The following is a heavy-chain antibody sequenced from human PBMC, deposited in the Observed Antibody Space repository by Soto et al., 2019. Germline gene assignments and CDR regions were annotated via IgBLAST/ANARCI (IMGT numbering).Heavy chain of an antibody. Sequence: QVQLVESGGGVVQPGRSLRLSCAASGFTFSSYAMHWVRQAPGKGLEWVAVISYDGSNKYYADSVKGRFTISRDNSKNTLYLQMNSLRAEDRAVYYCATGSGMGYNLTGPGYFQHWGQGTLVTVSS. CDR1: GFTFSSYA. J-gene: IGHJ1*01. CDR2: ISYDGSNK. V-gene: IGHV3-30-3*01. CDR3: ATGSGMGYNLTGPGYFQH. D-gene: IGHD3-9*01.